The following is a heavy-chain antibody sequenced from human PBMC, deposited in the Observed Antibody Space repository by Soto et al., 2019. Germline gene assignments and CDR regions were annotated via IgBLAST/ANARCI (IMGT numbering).Heavy chain of an antibody. CDR3: ARDPRRMGLDSRDAFDI. V-gene: IGHV4-4*07. Sequence: PSETLSLTCTVSGGSISSYYWSWIRQPAGKGLEWIGRIYTSGSTNYNPSLKSRVTMSVDTSKNQFSLKLSSVTAADTAVYYCARDPRRMGLDSRDAFDIWGHGTMVTVSS. J-gene: IGHJ3*02. CDR2: IYTSGST. CDR1: GGSISSYY. D-gene: IGHD3-22*01.